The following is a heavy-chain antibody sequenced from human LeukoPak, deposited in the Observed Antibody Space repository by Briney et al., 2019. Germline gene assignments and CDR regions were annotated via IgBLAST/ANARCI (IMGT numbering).Heavy chain of an antibody. D-gene: IGHD6-19*01. V-gene: IGHV4-39*01. J-gene: IGHJ4*02. CDR1: GGSICSSSYC. CDR3: ARRTVAGPGAVY. CDR2: LFYTGST. Sequence: SETLSLTCAVSGGSICSSSYCWGSIRQPPGKSLEWIGSLFYTGSTNYSPSLRSRVTISLDTSKNQFSLKLTSVTAADTAVYYCARRTVAGPGAVYWGQGTLVIASS.